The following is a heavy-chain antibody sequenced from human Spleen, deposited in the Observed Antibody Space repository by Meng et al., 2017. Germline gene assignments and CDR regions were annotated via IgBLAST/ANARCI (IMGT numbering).Heavy chain of an antibody. D-gene: IGHD5-18*01. CDR1: GFTFTSSA. CDR3: ARTWIQLWSRVAFDI. CDR2: IVVGSGNT. J-gene: IGHJ3*02. Sequence: SVKVSCKASGFTFTSSAMQWVRRARGQRLEWIGWIVVGSGNTNYAQKFQERVTITRDMSTSTAYMELRSLRSDDTAVYYCARTWIQLWSRVAFDIWGQGTMVTVSS. V-gene: IGHV1-58*02.